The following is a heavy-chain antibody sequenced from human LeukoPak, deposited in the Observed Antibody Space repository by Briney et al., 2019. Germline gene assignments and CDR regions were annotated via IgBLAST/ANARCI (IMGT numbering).Heavy chain of an antibody. CDR2: NYSGGST. Sequence: GGSLRLSCAASGFIVSSDYMSWVRQAPGKGLEWVSVNYSGGSTYYADSVNGRFTISRDNSKNTLYLQMNSLRAEDTAIYYCARDPRIAAAAWGQGTLVTVSS. CDR3: ARDPRIAAAA. CDR1: GFIVSSDY. D-gene: IGHD6-13*01. V-gene: IGHV3-66*01. J-gene: IGHJ4*02.